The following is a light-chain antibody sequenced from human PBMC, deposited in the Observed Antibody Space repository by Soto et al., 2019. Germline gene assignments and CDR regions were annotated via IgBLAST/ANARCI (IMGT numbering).Light chain of an antibody. CDR1: QTVNSN. V-gene: IGKV3-15*01. J-gene: IGKJ4*01. Sequence: EIVMTQSPATLTVSPGERATLSCRASQTVNSNLAWYQQKPGQAPRLLIYGASTRATGIPARFSGSGSGTEFTLTFSSLQSEDFAVYYCQQYNNWPPLTFGGGTKVEIK. CDR2: GAS. CDR3: QQYNNWPPLT.